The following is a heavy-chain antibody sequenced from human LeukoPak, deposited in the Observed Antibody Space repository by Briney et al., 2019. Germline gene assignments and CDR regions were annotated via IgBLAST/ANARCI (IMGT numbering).Heavy chain of an antibody. J-gene: IGHJ4*02. CDR2: INHSGST. D-gene: IGHD6-6*01. Sequence: PSETLSLPCADYGGSFSGYYWSWIRQPPGKGLEWIGEINHSGSTNYNPSLKSRVTISVDTSKNQFSLKLSSVTAADTAVYYCARGSSAGPFKYWGQGTLVTVSS. CDR3: ARGSSAGPFKY. CDR1: GGSFSGYY. V-gene: IGHV4-34*01.